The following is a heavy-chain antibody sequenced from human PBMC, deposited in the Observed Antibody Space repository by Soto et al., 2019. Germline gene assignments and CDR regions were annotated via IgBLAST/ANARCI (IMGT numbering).Heavy chain of an antibody. D-gene: IGHD3-10*01. J-gene: IGHJ4*02. V-gene: IGHV3-48*03. CDR3: ARSITMVRGVTPIRVNYFDY. CDR1: GFTFSSYE. CDR2: ISSSGSTI. Sequence: QHGGSLRLSCAASGFTFSSYEMNWVRQAPGKGLEWVSYISSSGSTIYYADSVKGRFTISRDNAKNSLYLQMNSLRAEDTAVYYCARSITMVRGVTPIRVNYFDYWGQGTLVTVSS.